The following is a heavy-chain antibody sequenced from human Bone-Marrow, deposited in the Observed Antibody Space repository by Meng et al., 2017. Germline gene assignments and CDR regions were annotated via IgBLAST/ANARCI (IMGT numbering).Heavy chain of an antibody. CDR3: ARGVTTVTTYFDY. Sequence: QVRLVQSGAGVKKPGSSVKVPCKGSGGTFSSYAISWVRQAPGQGLEWMGGIIPIFGTANYAQKFQGRVTITADKSTSTAYMELSSLRSEDTAVYYCARGVTTVTTYFDYWGQGTLVTVSS. J-gene: IGHJ4*02. CDR2: IIPIFGTA. D-gene: IGHD4-17*01. V-gene: IGHV1-69*06. CDR1: GGTFSSYA.